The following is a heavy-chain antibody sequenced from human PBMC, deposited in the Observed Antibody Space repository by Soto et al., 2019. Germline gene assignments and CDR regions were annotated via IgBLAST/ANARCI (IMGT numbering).Heavy chain of an antibody. CDR1: GYSISGGDYY. Sequence: SETLSLTCSVSGYSISGGDYYWSWIRQPPGEALEWIGHIHYSGSTYYNASLKSRLTVSMDTSKNQFSLNLNSVTAADTAVYYCARDQRALRYFDYWGQGILVTVS. CDR2: IHYSGST. V-gene: IGHV4-30-4*01. J-gene: IGHJ4*02. CDR3: ARDQRALRYFDY.